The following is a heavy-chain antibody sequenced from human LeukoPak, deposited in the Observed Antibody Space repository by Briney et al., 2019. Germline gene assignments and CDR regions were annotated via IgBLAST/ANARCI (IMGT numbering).Heavy chain of an antibody. CDR2: ISSSSNYI. J-gene: IGHJ4*02. V-gene: IGHV3-21*01. D-gene: IGHD6-19*01. CDR1: GFTFSTYN. CDR3: ARVEGGSGWYYFDY. Sequence: GGSLRLSCAASGFTFSTYNMNWVRQAPGKGLEWVSSISSSSNYIYYADSVKGRFTISRDNAKNSLYLQMNSLRVEDTDVYYCARVEGGSGWYYFDYWGQGTLVTVSS.